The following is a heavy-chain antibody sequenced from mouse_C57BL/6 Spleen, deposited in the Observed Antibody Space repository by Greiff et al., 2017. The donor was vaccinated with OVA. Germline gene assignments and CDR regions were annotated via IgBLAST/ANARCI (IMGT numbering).Heavy chain of an antibody. J-gene: IGHJ2*01. Sequence: EVKLMESGGGLVKPGGSLKLSCAASGFTFSSYAMSWVRQTPEKRLEWVATISDGGSYTYYPDNVKGRFTISRDNAKNNLYLQLSHLKSEDTAMYYCASAYCDVVYYFDYWGQGTTLTVSS. CDR3: ASAYCDVVYYFDY. V-gene: IGHV5-4*03. CDR1: GFTFSSYA. CDR2: ISDGGSYT. D-gene: IGHD2-4*01.